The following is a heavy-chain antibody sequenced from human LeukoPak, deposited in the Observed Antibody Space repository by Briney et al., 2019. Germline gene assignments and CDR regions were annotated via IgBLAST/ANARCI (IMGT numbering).Heavy chain of an antibody. D-gene: IGHD2-2*01. V-gene: IGHV5-51*01. CDR3: ARQGSSSTSWQTIDY. Sequence: GESLKISCKGSGYTFTNHWIGWVRQMPGKGLECMGIINPVDSETRYSPSFQGQVTISADKSITTASLQWSSLRASDTAMYYCARQGSSSTSWQTIDYWGQGTLVTVSS. J-gene: IGHJ4*02. CDR2: INPVDSET. CDR1: GYTFTNHW.